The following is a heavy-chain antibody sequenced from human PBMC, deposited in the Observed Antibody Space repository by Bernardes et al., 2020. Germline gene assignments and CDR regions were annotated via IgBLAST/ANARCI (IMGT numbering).Heavy chain of an antibody. J-gene: IGHJ4*02. V-gene: IGHV4-39*01. CDR1: GGSISSSSYY. CDR2: IYYSGST. Sequence: SETLSLTCTVSGGSISSSSYYWGWIRQPPGKGLEWIGSIYYSGSTYYNPSLKSRVTISVDTSKNQFSLKLSSVTAADTAVYYCARQNAGATGYFDYWGQGTLVTVSS. D-gene: IGHD1-26*01. CDR3: ARQNAGATGYFDY.